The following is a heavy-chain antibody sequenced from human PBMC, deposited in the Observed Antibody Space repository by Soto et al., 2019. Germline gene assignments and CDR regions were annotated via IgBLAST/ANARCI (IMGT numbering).Heavy chain of an antibody. V-gene: IGHV3-15*01. CDR1: RFTFSNAW. J-gene: IGHJ6*02. Sequence: EVQLVESGGGLVKPGGSLRLSCAASRFTFSNAWMSWVRQAPGKGLEWVGRIKSKTDGGTTDYAAPVKGRFTISRDDSKNTLYLQMNSLKTEDTAVYYCTTDLLPYYYYQGMDVWGQGTTVTVSS. CDR2: IKSKTDGGTT. CDR3: TTDLLPYYYYQGMDV.